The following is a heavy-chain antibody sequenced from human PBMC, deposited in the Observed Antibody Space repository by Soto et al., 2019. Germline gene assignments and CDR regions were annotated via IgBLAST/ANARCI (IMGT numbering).Heavy chain of an antibody. CDR1: GFTFSSYA. CDR3: AKDGGSSSSWASYYYYYMDV. J-gene: IGHJ6*03. CDR2: ISGSGGST. D-gene: IGHD6-6*01. Sequence: GGSLRLSCAASGFTFSSYAMSWVRQAPGKGLEWVSAISGSGGSTYYADSVKGRFTISRDNSKNTLYLQMNSLRAEDTAVYYCAKDGGSSSSWASYYYYYMDVWGKGTTVTVSS. V-gene: IGHV3-23*01.